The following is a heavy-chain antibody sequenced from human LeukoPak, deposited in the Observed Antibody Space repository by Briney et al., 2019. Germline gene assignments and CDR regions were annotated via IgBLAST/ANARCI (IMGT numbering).Heavy chain of an antibody. Sequence: GGSLRLSCAASGFTFSSYAMHWVRQAPGKGLEWVAVISYDGSNKYYADSVKGRFTISRDNSKNTLYLRMNSLRAEDTAVYYCATYSSLNAREFQYWGQGTLVTVSS. J-gene: IGHJ1*01. CDR3: ATYSSLNAREFQY. V-gene: IGHV3-30-3*01. D-gene: IGHD3-22*01. CDR1: GFTFSSYA. CDR2: ISYDGSNK.